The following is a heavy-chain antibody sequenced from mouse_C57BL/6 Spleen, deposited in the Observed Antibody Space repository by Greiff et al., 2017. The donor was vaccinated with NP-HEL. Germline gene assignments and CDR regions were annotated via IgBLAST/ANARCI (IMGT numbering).Heavy chain of an antibody. CDR3: ARSGSYGNYVAY. CDR1: GYTFTSYW. CDR2: IHPNSGST. J-gene: IGHJ3*01. Sequence: QVQLQQPGAELVKPGASVKLSCKASGYTFTSYWMHWVKQRPGQGLEWIGMIHPNSGSTNYNEKFKSKATLTVDKSSSTAYMQLSSLTSEDSAAYYCARSGSYGNYVAYWGQGTLVTVSA. V-gene: IGHV1-64*01. D-gene: IGHD2-1*01.